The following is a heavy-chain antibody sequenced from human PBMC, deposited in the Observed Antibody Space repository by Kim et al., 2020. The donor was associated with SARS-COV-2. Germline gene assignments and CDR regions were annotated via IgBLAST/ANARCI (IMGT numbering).Heavy chain of an antibody. D-gene: IGHD6-13*01. Sequence: GESLKISCKGSGYSFTSYWISWVRQMPGKGLEWMGRIDPSDSYTNYSPSFQGHVTISADKSISTAYLQWSSLKASDTAMYYCASQLNSSHTPRLYYYYYGMDVWGQGTTVTVSS. CDR2: IDPSDSYT. CDR3: ASQLNSSHTPRLYYYYYGMDV. CDR1: GYSFTSYW. J-gene: IGHJ6*02. V-gene: IGHV5-10-1*01.